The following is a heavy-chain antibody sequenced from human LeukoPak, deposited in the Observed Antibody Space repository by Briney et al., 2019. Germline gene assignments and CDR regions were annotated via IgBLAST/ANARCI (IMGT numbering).Heavy chain of an antibody. J-gene: IGHJ4*02. Sequence: PSETLSLTCAVYGGSLSDYYWSWIRQSPGKGLEWIGYIYHSGSTKYNPSLKSRVTISVDTSKNQFSLKLSSVTAADTAVYYCARDGYSGNDGLWGQGSLVTVSS. D-gene: IGHD5-12*01. CDR2: IYHSGST. V-gene: IGHV4-59*01. CDR3: ARDGYSGNDGL. CDR1: GGSLSDYY.